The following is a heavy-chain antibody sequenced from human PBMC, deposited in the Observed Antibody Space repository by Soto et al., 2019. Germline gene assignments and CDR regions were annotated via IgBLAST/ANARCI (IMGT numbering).Heavy chain of an antibody. CDR2: LSSGSFYI. CDR1: GFPFDSYS. CDR3: AREANTIYAPHGLDV. D-gene: IGHD3-3*01. Sequence: GGSLRLSCAVSGFPFDSYSMSWVRQAPGQGLEWLASLSSGSFYIFHADSIRGRFTTSRDDAKNLLFLQMNSLTIEDTATYYCAREANTIYAPHGLDVWGQRTAVTVSS. V-gene: IGHV3-21*01. J-gene: IGHJ6*02.